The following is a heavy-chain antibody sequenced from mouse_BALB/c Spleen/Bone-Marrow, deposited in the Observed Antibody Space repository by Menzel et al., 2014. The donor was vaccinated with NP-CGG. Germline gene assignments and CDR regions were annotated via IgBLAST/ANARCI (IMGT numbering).Heavy chain of an antibody. CDR3: AIYPYNYGGCDY. J-gene: IGHJ2*01. CDR1: GFNIKDTY. CDR2: IDPASGNT. D-gene: IGHD2-12*01. Sequence: VQLQQSGAELVKPGASVKLSCKASGFNIKDTYMHWVKQRPEQGLEWIGRIDPASGNTKYDPKFQGKATLTADTSSNAASLHLGSLTSRDTTVYYCAIYPYNYGGCDYWGQGTTLTVSS. V-gene: IGHV14-3*02.